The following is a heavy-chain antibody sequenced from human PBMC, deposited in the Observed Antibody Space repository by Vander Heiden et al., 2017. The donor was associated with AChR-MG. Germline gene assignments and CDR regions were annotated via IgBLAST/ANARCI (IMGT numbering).Heavy chain of an antibody. CDR2: INAGNGNT. CDR1: GYTFTSYA. D-gene: IGHD3-22*01. CDR3: ARATYYYDSSGYYWGGTQALDY. J-gene: IGHJ4*02. V-gene: IGHV1-3*01. Sequence: QVQLVQSGAEVKTPGASVKVSCKASGYTFTSYAMHLVRQAPGQRLEWMGWINAGNGNTKYSQKFQGRVTITRDTSASTAYMELSSLRSEDTAVYYCARATYYYDSSGYYWGGTQALDYWGQGTLVTVSS.